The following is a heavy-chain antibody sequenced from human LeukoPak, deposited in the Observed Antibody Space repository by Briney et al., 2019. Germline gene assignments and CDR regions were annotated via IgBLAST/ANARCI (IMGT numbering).Heavy chain of an antibody. D-gene: IGHD6-19*01. CDR2: IYTSGST. V-gene: IGHV4-4*07. CDR1: GCSISSYY. Sequence: PSETLSLTCTVSGCSISSYYWSWIRQPAGKGLEWIGRIYTSGSTNYNPSPKSRVTMSVHTSKNQFSLKLSSVTAADTAVYYCAMSAYSSGWYSDYWGQGTLVTVSS. CDR3: AMSAYSSGWYSDY. J-gene: IGHJ4*02.